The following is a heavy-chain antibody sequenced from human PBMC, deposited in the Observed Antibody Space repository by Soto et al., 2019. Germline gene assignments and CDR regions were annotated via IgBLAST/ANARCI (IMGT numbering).Heavy chain of an antibody. CDR3: ARAARRRTLGMKGYYLDS. CDR1: GASFCGYY. Sequence: SDTLSLTCAVYGASFCGYYWSWIPQPPALGLECIGGTNDRGNTKYSPSVESRGSISLDTSKNQLSLKVTSVTAADTAVYFCARAARRRTLGMKGYYLDSWGPGTLVTVSS. J-gene: IGHJ4*02. D-gene: IGHD2-15*01. CDR2: TNDRGNT. V-gene: IGHV4-34*01.